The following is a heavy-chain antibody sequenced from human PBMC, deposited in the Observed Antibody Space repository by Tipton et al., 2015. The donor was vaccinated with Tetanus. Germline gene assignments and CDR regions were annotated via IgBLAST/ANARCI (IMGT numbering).Heavy chain of an antibody. V-gene: IGHV3-7*03. Sequence: SLRLSCSASGFIFNNYWMSWVRQAPGKGLEWVANINRDGSDKYYVDSVKGRFTISRDEAKNSLYLQMSSLRVEDTAVYYCARTPDGDYYWHFDLWGRGTLVTVSS. CDR3: ARTPDGDYYWHFDL. J-gene: IGHJ2*01. D-gene: IGHD4-17*01. CDR1: GFIFNNYW. CDR2: INRDGSDK.